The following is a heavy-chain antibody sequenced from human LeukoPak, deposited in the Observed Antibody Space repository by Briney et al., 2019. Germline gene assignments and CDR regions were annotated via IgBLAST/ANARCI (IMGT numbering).Heavy chain of an antibody. CDR2: ITTGGPNT. CDR1: GFTFSSYT. Sequence: GGSLRLSCTASGFTFSSYTMSWVRQAPGKGLKWVSTITTGGPNTYYADSVKGRFTISRDNSKNTLYLQMNSLRAEDTAVYYCAREEDCSSTSCYKDYYYYGMDVWGQGTTVTVSS. CDR3: AREEDCSSTSCYKDYYYYGMDV. V-gene: IGHV3-23*01. D-gene: IGHD2-2*02. J-gene: IGHJ6*02.